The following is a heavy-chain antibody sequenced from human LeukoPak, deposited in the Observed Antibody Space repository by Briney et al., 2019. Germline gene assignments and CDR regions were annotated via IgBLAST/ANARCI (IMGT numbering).Heavy chain of an antibody. D-gene: IGHD3-9*01. Sequence: PSETLSLTCAVYGGSFSGYYWSWIRQPPGKGLEWIGEINHSGSTNYNPSLKSRVTISVDTSKNQFSLKLSSVTAADTAVYYCASSLLTADAFDIRGQGTMVTVSS. CDR2: INHSGST. J-gene: IGHJ3*02. V-gene: IGHV4-34*01. CDR3: ASSLLTADAFDI. CDR1: GGSFSGYY.